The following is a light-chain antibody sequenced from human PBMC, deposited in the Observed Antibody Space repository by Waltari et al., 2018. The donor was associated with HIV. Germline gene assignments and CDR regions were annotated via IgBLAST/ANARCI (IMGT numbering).Light chain of an antibody. CDR3: CSCPRSGIRYV. Sequence: QSVLTQPPSVFGSPGQSITISCTGTSSNVGSDDLVSWYQQHPGEAPKLIIYEVTKRPSGVSNRFSGSKSGNTASLTISGLQAEDEADYYCCSCPRSGIRYVFGTGTKVTVL. CDR1: SSNVGSDDL. J-gene: IGLJ1*01. V-gene: IGLV2-23*02. CDR2: EVT.